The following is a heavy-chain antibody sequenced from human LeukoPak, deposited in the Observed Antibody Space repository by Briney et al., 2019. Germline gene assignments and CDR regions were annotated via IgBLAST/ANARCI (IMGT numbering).Heavy chain of an antibody. CDR2: IYTSGST. Sequence: PSEILCLTCTVSGGSISSYYWSWIRQPAGKGLEWIGRIYTSGSTNYNPSLKSRVTMSVDTSKNQFSLKLSSVTAADTAVYFCARDQGRFWYGEYDSWGQGTLVTVSS. V-gene: IGHV4-4*07. CDR3: ARDQGRFWYGEYDS. J-gene: IGHJ4*02. D-gene: IGHD3-10*01. CDR1: GGSISSYY.